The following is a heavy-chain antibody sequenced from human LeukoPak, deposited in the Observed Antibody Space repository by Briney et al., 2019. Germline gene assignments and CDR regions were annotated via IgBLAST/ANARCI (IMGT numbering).Heavy chain of an antibody. Sequence: PGGSLRLSCAASGVMFPSYWMTWVRQAPGKGLEWVANIKQDGSEKYYVDSVKGRFTISRDNAKNSVYLQMNSLRAEDTAVYSCARRHHFGFLDSWGQGTLVTVFS. CDR2: IKQDGSEK. CDR3: ARRHHFGFLDS. J-gene: IGHJ4*02. D-gene: IGHD3-10*01. CDR1: GVMFPSYW. V-gene: IGHV3-7*04.